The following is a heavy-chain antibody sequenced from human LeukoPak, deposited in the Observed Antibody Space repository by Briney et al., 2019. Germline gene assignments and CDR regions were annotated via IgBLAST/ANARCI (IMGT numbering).Heavy chain of an antibody. CDR1: GDSVSSNSAD. CDR3: ARDFGGLLRYFDRPLDY. J-gene: IGHJ4*02. CDR2: TYYRSKWYN. D-gene: IGHD3-9*01. Sequence: SQTLSLTCAISGDSVSSNSADWNWIRQSPSRGLEWLGRTYYRSKWYNDYAVSVKSRITINPDTSKNQFSLQLNSVTPEDTAVYYCARDFGGLLRYFDRPLDYWGQGTLVTVSS. V-gene: IGHV6-1*01.